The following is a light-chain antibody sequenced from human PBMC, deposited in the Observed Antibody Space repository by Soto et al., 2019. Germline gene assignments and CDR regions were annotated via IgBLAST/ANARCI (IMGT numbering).Light chain of an antibody. V-gene: IGLV2-14*01. CDR2: GVS. CDR1: SSDVGDYKY. CDR3: SSYTNTYTLTTTSTLII. Sequence: QSALTQPASVSGSPGQSITISCTGTSSDVGDYKYVSWYQQVPGTAPKLLIYGVSNRPSGVSDRFSGSKSGITASLTISGLQAEDEADYYCSSYTNTYTLTTTSTLIIFGTGTKVTV. J-gene: IGLJ1*01.